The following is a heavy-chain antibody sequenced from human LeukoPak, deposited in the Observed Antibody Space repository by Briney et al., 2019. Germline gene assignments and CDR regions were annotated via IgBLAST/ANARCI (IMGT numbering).Heavy chain of an antibody. D-gene: IGHD3-9*01. J-gene: IGHJ4*02. CDR2: ITGRSDST. Sequence: GGSLRLSCAASGFSFSSYAMTWVRQAPGKGLEWVSAITGRSDSTYYADSVKGRFTVSRDNSKNTLYLQMNSLRAEDTAVYYCARDLYDILTGFDYWGQGTLVTVSS. V-gene: IGHV3-23*01. CDR1: GFSFSSYA. CDR3: ARDLYDILTGFDY.